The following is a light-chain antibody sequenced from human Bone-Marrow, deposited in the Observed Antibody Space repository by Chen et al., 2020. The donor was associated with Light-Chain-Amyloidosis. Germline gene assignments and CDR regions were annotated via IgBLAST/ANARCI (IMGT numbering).Light chain of an antibody. Sequence: QSALTQPASVSGSPGQSITISCIGTSSAVGGDNHVSWYQQHPDKAPKLMIYEVTNRPSWVPDRFSGSKSDNTASLTISGLQTEDEADYFCSSYTITNTLVFGSGTRVTVL. CDR3: SSYTITNTLV. V-gene: IGLV2-14*01. CDR1: SSAVGGDNH. CDR2: EVT. J-gene: IGLJ1*01.